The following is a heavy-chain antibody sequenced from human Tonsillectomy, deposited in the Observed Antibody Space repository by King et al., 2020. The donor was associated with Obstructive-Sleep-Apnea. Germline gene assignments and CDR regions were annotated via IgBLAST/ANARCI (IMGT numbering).Heavy chain of an antibody. J-gene: IGHJ4*02. V-gene: IGHV7-4-1*02. D-gene: IGHD2-8*01. CDR1: GYTFNKYA. CDR2: INTNTGEA. Sequence: VQLVQSGSELKKPGASVQVSCKASGYTFNKYALNWVRQAPGQGLEWMGWINTNTGEATYAQGFTGRFVFALDTSVNTAYLQINSLKADDTAVYYCARGGFSTVLGDFWGQGTLVTVSS. CDR3: ARGGFSTVLGDF.